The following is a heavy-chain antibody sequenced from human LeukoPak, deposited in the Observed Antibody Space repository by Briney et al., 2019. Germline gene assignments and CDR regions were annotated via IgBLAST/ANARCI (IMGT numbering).Heavy chain of an antibody. CDR3: AKDPARRYDFWTDAFDI. J-gene: IGHJ3*02. Sequence: GGSLRLSCAASGFTFSSYSMNWVRQAPGKGLEWVSSISSSSYIYYADSVKGRFTISRDNAKNSLYLQMNSLRAEDTTVYYCAKDPARRYDFWTDAFDIWGQGTMVTVSS. V-gene: IGHV3-21*04. CDR1: GFTFSSYS. CDR2: ISSSSYI. D-gene: IGHD3-3*01.